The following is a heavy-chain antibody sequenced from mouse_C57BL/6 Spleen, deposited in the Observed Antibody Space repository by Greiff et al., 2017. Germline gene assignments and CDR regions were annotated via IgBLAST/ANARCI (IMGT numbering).Heavy chain of an antibody. Sequence: QVQLQQPGAELVKPGASVKLSCKASGYTFTSYWMHWVKQRPGQGLEWIGMIHPNSGSTNYNEKFKSKATLTVDKSSSTAYMQLSSLTSEASAVYYCERLYYGYPAWFAYWGQGTLVTVSA. V-gene: IGHV1-64*01. CDR3: ERLYYGYPAWFAY. CDR1: GYTFTSYW. J-gene: IGHJ3*01. D-gene: IGHD1-1*01. CDR2: IHPNSGST.